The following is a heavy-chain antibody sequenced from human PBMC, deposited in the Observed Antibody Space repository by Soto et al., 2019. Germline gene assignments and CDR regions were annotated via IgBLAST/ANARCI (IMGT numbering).Heavy chain of an antibody. CDR1: GATSTTYA. CDR3: AREVQVHTPAFVY. V-gene: IGHV1-69*19. CDR2: ISPMFGAA. J-gene: IGHJ4*02. Sequence: QVQLVQSGAEMTKPGSSVKVSCQSSGATSTTYAMNWVRQAPGQGPEWMGDISPMFGAANYAPKFQGRVTITADESTGTSYMQLSSLTSEDTALYFCAREVQVHTPAFVYWGQGTLVTVSS. D-gene: IGHD3-10*01.